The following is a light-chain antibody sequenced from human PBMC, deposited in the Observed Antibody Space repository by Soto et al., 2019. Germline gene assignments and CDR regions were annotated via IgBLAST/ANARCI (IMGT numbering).Light chain of an antibody. CDR1: SSNIGNNY. J-gene: IGLJ2*01. V-gene: IGLV1-51*01. Sequence: QSVLTQPPSVSAAPGQKVIISCSGTSSNIGNNYVSWYQQVPGTAPNLLIYDNSERPSGIPDRFSGSKSGTSATLGITGLQTGDEADYYCGTWDSSLRAVVFGGGTKVTVL. CDR2: DNS. CDR3: GTWDSSLRAVV.